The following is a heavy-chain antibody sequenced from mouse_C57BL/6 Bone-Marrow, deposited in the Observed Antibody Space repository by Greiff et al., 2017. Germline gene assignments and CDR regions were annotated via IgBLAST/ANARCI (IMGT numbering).Heavy chain of an antibody. J-gene: IGHJ4*01. D-gene: IGHD3-2*02. V-gene: IGHV1-82*01. CDR1: GYAFSSSW. CDR2: IYPGDGDT. Sequence: QVQLKESGPELVKPGASVKISCKASGYAFSSSWMNWVKQRPGKGLEWIGRIYPGDGDTNYNGKFKGKATLTADKSSSTAYMQLSSLTSEDSAVYFCAREQLRLQLGYWGQGTSVTVSS. CDR3: AREQLRLQLGY.